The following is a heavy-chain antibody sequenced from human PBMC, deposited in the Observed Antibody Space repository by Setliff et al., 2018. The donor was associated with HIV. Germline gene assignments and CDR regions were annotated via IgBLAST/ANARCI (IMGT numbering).Heavy chain of an antibody. J-gene: IGHJ3*02. CDR2: INYSGHT. V-gene: IGHV4-34*01. Sequence: SETLSLTCAVYGGSFSGFYWSWIRQPPGKGLEWIGEINYSGHTNYNSSLKSRVTISVDTSKNQFSLKLSSVTAADTAVYYCARDRGPPSAFDIWGQGTMVTVSS. CDR1: GGSFSGFY. D-gene: IGHD3-10*01. CDR3: ARDRGPPSAFDI.